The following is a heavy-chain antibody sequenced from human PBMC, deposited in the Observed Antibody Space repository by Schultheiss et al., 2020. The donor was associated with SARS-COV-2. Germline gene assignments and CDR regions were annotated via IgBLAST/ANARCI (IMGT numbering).Heavy chain of an antibody. V-gene: IGHV3-48*04. D-gene: IGHD3-10*01. CDR2: ISSSSSTI. CDR3: ARVIWGSGRNWFDP. Sequence: GGSLRLSCAASGFSFSASAMHWVRQAPGKGLKWVSYISSSSSTIYYADSVKGRFTISRDNAKNTLYLQMNSLRAEDTAVYYCARVIWGSGRNWFDPWGQGTLVTVSS. J-gene: IGHJ5*02. CDR1: GFSFSASA.